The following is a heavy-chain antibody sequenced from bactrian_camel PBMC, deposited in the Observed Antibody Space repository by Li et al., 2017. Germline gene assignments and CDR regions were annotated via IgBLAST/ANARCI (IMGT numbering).Heavy chain of an antibody. J-gene: IGHJ4*01. Sequence: HVQLVESGGGSVQIGGSLTLACAASRGFDDANAEWGWFRQAPGAQCEMVASISPDGKEYYSDSVKGRFTASRDNAQNTVYLQMNSLKPDDTAVYSCARVRGVVAVGFVDYWGQGTQVTVS. V-gene: IGHV3S53*01. CDR3: ARVRGVVAVGFVDY. D-gene: IGHD6*01. CDR1: RGFDDANA. CDR2: ISPDGKE.